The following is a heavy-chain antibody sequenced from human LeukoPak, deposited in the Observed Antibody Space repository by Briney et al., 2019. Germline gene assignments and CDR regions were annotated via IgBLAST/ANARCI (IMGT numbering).Heavy chain of an antibody. Sequence: GGSLRLSCAASGFTVSSNYMSWVRQAPGKGLEWVLVIYSGGSTYYADSVKGRFTISRDNSKNTLYLQMNSLRAEDTAVYYCARDTQDSSSWYPLDYWGQGTLVTVSS. V-gene: IGHV3-66*01. J-gene: IGHJ4*02. CDR2: IYSGGST. CDR3: ARDTQDSSSWYPLDY. CDR1: GFTVSSNY. D-gene: IGHD6-13*01.